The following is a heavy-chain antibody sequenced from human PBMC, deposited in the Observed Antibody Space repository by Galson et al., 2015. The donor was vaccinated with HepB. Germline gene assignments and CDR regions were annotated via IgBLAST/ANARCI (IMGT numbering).Heavy chain of an antibody. CDR3: ATGAGYDYVWGSSNYYYGMDV. V-gene: IGHV1-18*04. J-gene: IGHJ6*02. CDR1: GYTFTSYG. Sequence: SVKVSCKASGYTFTSYGISWVRQAPGQGLEWMGWISAYNGNTNYAQKLQGRVTMTTDTSTSTAYMELRSLRSDDTAVYYCATGAGYDYVWGSSNYYYGMDVWGQGTTVTVSS. CDR2: ISAYNGNT. D-gene: IGHD3-16*01.